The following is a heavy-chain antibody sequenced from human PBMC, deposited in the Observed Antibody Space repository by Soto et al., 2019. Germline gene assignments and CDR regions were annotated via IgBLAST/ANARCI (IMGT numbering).Heavy chain of an antibody. CDR3: ARLVYDTRLNYMYFDF. V-gene: IGHV4-4*01. CDR1: GVSLTSGNW. CDR2: IFHDGTA. J-gene: IGHJ4*02. D-gene: IGHD3-10*01. Sequence: LSLTCAVSGVSLTSGNWWTWVRQSPQRGLEYIGEIFHDGTANYYPSFERRVAMSVDTSRNQFSLKLTSVTAADTAVYFCARLVYDTRLNYMYFDFWGPGTLDTVSS.